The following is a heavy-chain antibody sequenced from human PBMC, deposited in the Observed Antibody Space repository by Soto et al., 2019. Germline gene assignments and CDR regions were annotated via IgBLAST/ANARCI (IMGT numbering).Heavy chain of an antibody. CDR1: GFTFSSYS. CDR3: ARLDSGSYFDY. Sequence: GSLRLSCAASGFTFSSYSMNWVRQAPGKGLEWVSSITSSSSHLYYADSVKGRFTISRDNARNSLYLQMNSLRAEDTAVYDCARLDSGSYFDYWGKGTLVTVSS. V-gene: IGHV3-21*01. J-gene: IGHJ4*02. D-gene: IGHD1-26*01. CDR2: ITSSSSHL.